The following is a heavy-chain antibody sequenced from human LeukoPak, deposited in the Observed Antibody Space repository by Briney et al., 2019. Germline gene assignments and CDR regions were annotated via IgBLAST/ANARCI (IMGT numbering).Heavy chain of an antibody. V-gene: IGHV2-5*01. CDR1: GFSLSTSGVG. D-gene: IGHD2-15*01. CDR2: IYWNDDK. Sequence: ASALTLVKPTQTLTLTCTFSGFSLSTSGVGVDWIRHPPGKALKWLALIYWNDDKSYSPSLKSRLTITKDTSKNQVVLTITNMDPVDTATYYCAHICSGGSCYSTDAFDIWGQGTMVTVSS. J-gene: IGHJ3*02. CDR3: AHICSGGSCYSTDAFDI.